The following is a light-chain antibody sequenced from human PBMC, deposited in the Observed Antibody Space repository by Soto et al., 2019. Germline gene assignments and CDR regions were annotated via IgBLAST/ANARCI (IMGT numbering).Light chain of an antibody. CDR1: QSVGSN. V-gene: IGKV3-15*01. Sequence: EIVLTHSPATLSVSPGERATLSCRASQSVGSNLAWYQQRPGHPPRLLIYDASTRATDIPARFSGGGSGTEFTLTISSLQSEDFAVYYCQQYNNWPYTFGQGTKLQIK. CDR2: DAS. CDR3: QQYNNWPYT. J-gene: IGKJ2*01.